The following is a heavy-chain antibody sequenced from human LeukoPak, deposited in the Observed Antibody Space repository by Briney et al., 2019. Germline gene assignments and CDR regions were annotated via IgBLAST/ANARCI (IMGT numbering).Heavy chain of an antibody. CDR3: AKGDGGSSSWYDFYDYGMDV. V-gene: IGHV3-30*18. CDR2: ISIDGAKT. Sequence: GGSLRLSCAASGFTFNNFAMHWVRQAPGKGLEWVAVISIDGAKTYYADSVKGRFTISRDNSKNTLYLKMNTVRAEDTAVYYCAKGDGGSSSWYDFYDYGMDVWGKGTTVTVSS. CDR1: GFTFNNFA. D-gene: IGHD2-2*01. J-gene: IGHJ6*04.